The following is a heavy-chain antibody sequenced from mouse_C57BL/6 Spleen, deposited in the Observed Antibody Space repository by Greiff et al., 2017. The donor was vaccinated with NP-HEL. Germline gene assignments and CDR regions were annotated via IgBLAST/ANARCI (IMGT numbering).Heavy chain of an antibody. V-gene: IGHV5-17*01. D-gene: IGHD2-5*01. CDR3: ARAAYYSNSRAMDY. Sequence: EVQLVESGGGLVKPGGSLKLSCAASGFTFSDYGMHWVRQAPEKGLEWVAYLSSGSSTIYYADTVKGRFTISRDNHKNTLFLQMISLMSEDTAMYYCARAAYYSNSRAMDYGGQGTSVTVSS. CDR1: GFTFSDYG. CDR2: LSSGSSTI. J-gene: IGHJ4*01.